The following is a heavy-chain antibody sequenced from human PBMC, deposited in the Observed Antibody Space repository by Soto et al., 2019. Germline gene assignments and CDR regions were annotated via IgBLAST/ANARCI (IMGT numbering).Heavy chain of an antibody. Sequence: SVKVSCKASGGTFSSYAISWVRQAPGQGLEWMGGIIPIFGTANYAQKFQGRVTITADESTSTAYMELSSLRSEDTAVYYCAREDSRPYYYYGMDVWGQGTTVTVSS. J-gene: IGHJ6*02. CDR1: GGTFSSYA. V-gene: IGHV1-69*13. CDR2: IIPIFGTA. CDR3: AREDSRPYYYYGMDV. D-gene: IGHD6-13*01.